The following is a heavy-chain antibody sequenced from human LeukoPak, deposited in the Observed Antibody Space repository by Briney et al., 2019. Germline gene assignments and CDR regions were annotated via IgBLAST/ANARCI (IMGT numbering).Heavy chain of an antibody. D-gene: IGHD3-10*01. J-gene: IGHJ4*02. CDR1: GGSFSGYH. CDR3: ARRGGDYGFDY. V-gene: IGHV4-34*01. CDR2: INHSGST. Sequence: SETLSLTCAVYGGSFSGYHWSWIRQPPGKGLEWIGEINHSGSTNYNPSLKSRVTISVDTSKNQFSLKLSSVTAADTAVYYCARRGGDYGFDYWGQGTLVTVSS.